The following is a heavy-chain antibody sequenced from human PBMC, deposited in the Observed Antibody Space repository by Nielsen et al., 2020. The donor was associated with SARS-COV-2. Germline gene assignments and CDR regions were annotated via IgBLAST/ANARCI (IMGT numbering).Heavy chain of an antibody. CDR3: ARVGASYRNSYGLDV. CDR2: TSYDGSMT. CDR1: GFTSSNFA. D-gene: IGHD3-10*01. Sequence: GSLRLSCVASGFTSSNFALHWVRQAPGKGLDWVAVTSYDGSMTFYADSVKGRFTISRDNSKNTLYLQMNGLRVEDTAVYYCARVGASYRNSYGLDVWGQGTTVTVSS. V-gene: IGHV3-30*03. J-gene: IGHJ6*02.